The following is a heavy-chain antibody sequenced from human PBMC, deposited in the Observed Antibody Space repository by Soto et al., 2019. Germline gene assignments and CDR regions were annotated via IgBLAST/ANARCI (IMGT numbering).Heavy chain of an antibody. V-gene: IGHV3-15*07. Sequence: GGSLRLSCAASGFTFSNAWMNWVRQAPGKGLEWVGRIKSKTDGGTTDYAAPVKGRFTISRDDSKNTLYLQMDSLRAEDTAMYYCARANQDPGLSAASAYWGQGTLVTVSS. J-gene: IGHJ4*02. CDR2: IKSKTDGGTT. D-gene: IGHD6-25*01. CDR1: GFTFSNAW. CDR3: ARANQDPGLSAASAY.